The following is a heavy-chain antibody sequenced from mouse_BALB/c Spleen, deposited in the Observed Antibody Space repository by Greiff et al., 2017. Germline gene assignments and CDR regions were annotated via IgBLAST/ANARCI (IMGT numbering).Heavy chain of an antibody. D-gene: IGHD4-1*01. CDR2: IDPANGNT. V-gene: IGHV14-3*02. J-gene: IGHJ1*01. CDR1: GFNIKDTY. CDR3: ALGFWYFDV. Sequence: EVKLVESGAELVKPGASVKLSCTASGFNIKDTYMHWVKQRPEQGLEWIGRIDPANGNTKYDPKFQGKATITADTSSNTAYLQLSSLTSEDTAVYYCALGFWYFDVWGAGTTVTVSS.